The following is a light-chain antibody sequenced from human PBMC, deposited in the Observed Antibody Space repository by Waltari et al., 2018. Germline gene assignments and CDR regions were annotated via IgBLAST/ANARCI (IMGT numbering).Light chain of an antibody. Sequence: DIVMTQSPDSLAVSLGERATINCKSSQNLLWSYNNKNYLAWYRQKPGQPSNLLIYWATTRASGVPDPFSGCGSVAYSPLPLSCLQAGVVAVNYCNQYYSTPTTFGQWTKFEIK. J-gene: IGKJ2*01. CDR3: NQYYSTPTT. V-gene: IGKV4-1*01. CDR2: WAT. CDR1: QNLLWSYNNKNY.